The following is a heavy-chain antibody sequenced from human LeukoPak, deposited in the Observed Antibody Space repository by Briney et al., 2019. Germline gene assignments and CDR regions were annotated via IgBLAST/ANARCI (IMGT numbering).Heavy chain of an antibody. CDR1: SGSISSGGYY. D-gene: IGHD3-22*01. CDR3: AGYSSGSSEGLFDY. V-gene: IGHV4-31*03. J-gene: IGHJ4*02. CDR2: IHYSEST. Sequence: SETLSLTCTVSSGSISSGGYYWTWIRQHTGEGLEWIGYIHYSESTYFNPSLKSRVTISVNTSKNQFSLKLSSVTAADPACLYRAGYSSGSSEGLFDYWGQGTLVTVSS.